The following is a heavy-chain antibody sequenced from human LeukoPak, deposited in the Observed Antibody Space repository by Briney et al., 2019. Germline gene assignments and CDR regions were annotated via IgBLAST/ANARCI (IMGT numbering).Heavy chain of an antibody. J-gene: IGHJ6*03. CDR2: IHHSGST. CDR3: ARAPIFRPYYYYMDV. D-gene: IGHD2-21*01. V-gene: IGHV4-59*01. Sequence: PSETLSLTCTVSGGSISSYYWSWIRQSPGKGLEWIGYIHHSGSTNYNPSLKSRVTISVDTSKNQFSLKLSSVTAADTAVYYCARAPIFRPYYYYMDVWGKGTTVTVSS. CDR1: GGSISSYY.